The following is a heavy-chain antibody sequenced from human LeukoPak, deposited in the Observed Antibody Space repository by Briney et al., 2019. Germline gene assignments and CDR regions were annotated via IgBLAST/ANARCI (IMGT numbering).Heavy chain of an antibody. J-gene: IGHJ4*02. V-gene: IGHV3-74*01. CDR3: ARDYYGRLDH. D-gene: IGHD3-22*01. CDR1: GITFSSSW. CDR2: VNSDGSNT. Sequence: GGSLRLSCAAPGITFSSSWMRWVRQAPGKGLVWVSRVNSDGSNTIYADPVKGRFTISRDNAKSTLYLQMNSLRAEDTAVYYCARDYYGRLDHWGQGTLVTVSS.